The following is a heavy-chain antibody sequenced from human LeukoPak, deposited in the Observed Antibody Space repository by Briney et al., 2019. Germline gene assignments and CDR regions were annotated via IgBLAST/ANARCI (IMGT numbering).Heavy chain of an antibody. CDR1: GYTFTSYG. CDR3: ARDLDITMVRGVINFDY. CDR2: ISAYNGNT. D-gene: IGHD3-10*01. Sequence: ASVKVSCKASGYTFTSYGISWVRQAPGQGLEWMGWISAYNGNTNYAQKLQGRVTMTTDTFTSTAYMELRSLRSDDTAVYYCARDLDITMVRGVINFDYWGQGTLVTVSS. J-gene: IGHJ4*02. V-gene: IGHV1-18*01.